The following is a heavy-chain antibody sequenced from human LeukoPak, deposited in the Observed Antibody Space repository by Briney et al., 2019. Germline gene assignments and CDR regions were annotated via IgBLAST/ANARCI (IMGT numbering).Heavy chain of an antibody. CDR2: INPNSGGT. D-gene: IGHD2-2*01. CDR1: GYTFTGYY. Sequence: ASVKVSCKASGYTFTGYYMHWVRQAPGQGLEWMGWINPNSGGTNYAQKFQGRVTMTRDTSISTAYMELSRLRSDDTAVYYCARPYYSSTSCYENWFDPWGQGTLVTVSS. J-gene: IGHJ5*02. CDR3: ARPYYSSTSCYENWFDP. V-gene: IGHV1-2*02.